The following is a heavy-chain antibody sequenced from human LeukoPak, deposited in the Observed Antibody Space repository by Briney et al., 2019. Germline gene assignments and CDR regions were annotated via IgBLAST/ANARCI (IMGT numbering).Heavy chain of an antibody. V-gene: IGHV1-2*02. Sequence: ASVKVSCKASGYTFTGYYMHWVRQAPGQGLEWMGWINPNSGGTNYAQKFQGRVTMTTDTSTSTAYMELRSLRSDDTAVYYCAREPYRSKPIDYWGQGTLVTVSS. J-gene: IGHJ4*02. D-gene: IGHD4-4*01. CDR1: GYTFTGYY. CDR3: AREPYRSKPIDY. CDR2: INPNSGGT.